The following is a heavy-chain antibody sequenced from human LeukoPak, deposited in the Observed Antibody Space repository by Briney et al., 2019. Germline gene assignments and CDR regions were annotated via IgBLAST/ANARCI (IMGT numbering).Heavy chain of an antibody. CDR3: SKAYIALPVAAYFDY. Sequence: GGSLRLSCAASGFTFSSYAMNWVRQAPGKGLEWVSYISSSGSTIYYADSVKGRFTISRDNAKNSLYLQMNSLRAEDTAVYYCSKAYIALPVAAYFDYWGQGTLVTVSS. CDR1: GFTFSSYA. J-gene: IGHJ4*02. CDR2: ISSSGSTI. V-gene: IGHV3-48*04. D-gene: IGHD6-19*01.